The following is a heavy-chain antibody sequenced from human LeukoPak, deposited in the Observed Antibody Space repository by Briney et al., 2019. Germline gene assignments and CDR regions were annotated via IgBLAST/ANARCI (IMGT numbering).Heavy chain of an antibody. D-gene: IGHD3-9*01. CDR2: ISYEGSKK. J-gene: IGHJ4*02. Sequence: GRSLRLSCAASGFTFSSYGMHWVRQAPGKGLEWVAVISYEGSKKYYAESVKGRFTISRDNSKNTLDLHMNSLRAEDTAAYYCAKDWDKVRYFDWSPFDYWCQGTRVTVSS. V-gene: IGHV3-30*18. CDR1: GFTFSSYG. CDR3: AKDWDKVRYFDWSPFDY.